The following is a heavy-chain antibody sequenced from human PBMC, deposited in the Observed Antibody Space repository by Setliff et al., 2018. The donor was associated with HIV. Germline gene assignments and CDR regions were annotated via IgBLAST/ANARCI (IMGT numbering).Heavy chain of an antibody. Sequence: SETLSLTCTVSGASISSSNWWRWVRQTPEKGLEWIGEINHSGSTNYNPSLKSRVTMSVDTSKNQFSLKLSSVTAADTAVYYCARGGGYDSGGYSAGGHWGRGTLVTVSS. D-gene: IGHD3-22*01. J-gene: IGHJ4*02. V-gene: IGHV4-4*02. CDR1: GASISSSNW. CDR2: INHSGST. CDR3: ARGGGYDSGGYSAGGH.